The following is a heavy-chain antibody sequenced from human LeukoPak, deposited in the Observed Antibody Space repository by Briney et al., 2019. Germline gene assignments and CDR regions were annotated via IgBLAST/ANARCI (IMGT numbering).Heavy chain of an antibody. D-gene: IGHD1-26*01. CDR2: IKSKANSYAT. CDR3: ACGSYSFDY. Sequence: GGSLRLSCAVSGFTFSGSAMHWVRQASGQGLEWVGRIKSKANSYATEYAASVKGRFTISRDDSKNTAYLQMNSLKTEDTAVYYCACGSYSFDYWGQGTLVTVSS. V-gene: IGHV3-73*01. J-gene: IGHJ4*02. CDR1: GFTFSGSA.